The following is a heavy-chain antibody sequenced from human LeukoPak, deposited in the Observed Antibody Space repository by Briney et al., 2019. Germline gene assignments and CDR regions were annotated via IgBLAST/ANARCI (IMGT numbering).Heavy chain of an antibody. CDR3: ARGYMVPHYYYYYYMDV. J-gene: IGHJ6*03. V-gene: IGHV1-69*05. Sequence: ASVKVSCKASGGTFSSYAISWVRQAPGQGLEWMGGIIPIFGTANYAQKFQGRATITTDESTSTAYMELSSLRSEDTAVYYCARGYMVPHYYYYYYMDVWGKGTTVTVSS. D-gene: IGHD3-10*01. CDR2: IIPIFGTA. CDR1: GGTFSSYA.